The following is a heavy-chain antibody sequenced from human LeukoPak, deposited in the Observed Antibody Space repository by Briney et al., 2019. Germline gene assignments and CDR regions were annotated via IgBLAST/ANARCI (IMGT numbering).Heavy chain of an antibody. J-gene: IGHJ6*02. CDR2: ISYDGSNK. D-gene: IGHD2-15*01. CDR3: AKESGGCYSSSCYYYGMDV. CDR1: GFTFSSYG. Sequence: GRSLRLSCAASGFTFSSYGMHWVRQAPGKGLEWVAVISYDGSNKYYADSVKGRFTISRDNSKNTLYLQMNSLRAEDKAVYYCAKESGGCYSSSCYYYGMDVWGQGTTVTVSS. V-gene: IGHV3-30*18.